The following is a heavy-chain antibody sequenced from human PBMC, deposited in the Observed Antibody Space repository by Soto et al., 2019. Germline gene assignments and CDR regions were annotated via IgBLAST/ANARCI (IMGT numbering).Heavy chain of an antibody. D-gene: IGHD3-22*01. J-gene: IGHJ5*02. CDR1: GDSITSGAYY. CDR3: ARARQYYDCEFDP. CDR2: ISNSGRT. Sequence: QVQLQESGPGLVKPSQTLSLTCTVSGDSITSGAYYWSWIRQLPGKGLEWIGHISNSGRTYYNPSLKSRLSMSLDTSENQFSLKLTSVTAADTAIYFCARARQYYDCEFDPWGQGILVTVSS. V-gene: IGHV4-31*03.